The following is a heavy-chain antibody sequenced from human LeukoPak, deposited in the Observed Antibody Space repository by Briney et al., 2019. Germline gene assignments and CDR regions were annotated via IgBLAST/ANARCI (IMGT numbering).Heavy chain of an antibody. CDR2: INPNTGGT. V-gene: IGHV1-2*02. Sequence: ASVKVSCKASGYTFTGYYINWVRQAPGEGLEWMGWINPNTGGTNYAQEFQGRVTMTRDTSISTADMELSRLRSDDTAVYYCARVDRPYSSSVGYWGQGTLVTVSS. CDR3: ARVDRPYSSSVGY. D-gene: IGHD6-19*01. CDR1: GYTFTGYY. J-gene: IGHJ4*02.